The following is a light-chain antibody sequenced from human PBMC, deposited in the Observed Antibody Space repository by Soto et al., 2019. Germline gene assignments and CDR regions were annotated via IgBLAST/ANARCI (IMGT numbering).Light chain of an antibody. Sequence: DIVMTQSPVSLPVTPGKPASISCRSSRSLLHNNGFNYLDWYLQKPGQSPQLLVYLGSTRASGVPDRFSGSGSGTNFTLKITRVEADDVGVYYCLQTLQTPPWTFGQGTRVEIK. CDR1: RSLLHNNGFNY. J-gene: IGKJ1*01. V-gene: IGKV2-28*01. CDR2: LGS. CDR3: LQTLQTPPWT.